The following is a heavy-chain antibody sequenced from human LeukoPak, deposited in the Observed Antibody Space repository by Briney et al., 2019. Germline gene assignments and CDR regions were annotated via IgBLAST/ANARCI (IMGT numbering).Heavy chain of an antibody. J-gene: IGHJ6*02. V-gene: IGHV4-34*01. Sequence: SETLSLTCAVYGGSFSGYYWSWIRQPPGKGLEWIGEISHSGSTNYNPSLKSRVTISVDTSKNQFPLKLSSVTAADTAVYYCARAGDYGYYYYYYGMDVWGQGTTVTVSS. D-gene: IGHD4-17*01. CDR1: GGSFSGYY. CDR2: ISHSGST. CDR3: ARAGDYGYYYYYYGMDV.